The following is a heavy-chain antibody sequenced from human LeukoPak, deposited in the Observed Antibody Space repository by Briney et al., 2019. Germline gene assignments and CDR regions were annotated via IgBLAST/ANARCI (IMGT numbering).Heavy chain of an antibody. J-gene: IGHJ4*02. V-gene: IGHV3-74*01. D-gene: IGHD2-2*01. CDR3: ARVMESCSSTSCHFYFDY. CDR2: INSDGSST. CDR1: GFTFSSYW. Sequence: GGSLRLSCAASGFTFSSYWMHWVRQAPGKGVVWVSRINSDGSSTSYADSVKGRFTISRDNAKNTLYLQMNSLRAEDTAVYYCARVMESCSSTSCHFYFDYWGQGTLVTVSS.